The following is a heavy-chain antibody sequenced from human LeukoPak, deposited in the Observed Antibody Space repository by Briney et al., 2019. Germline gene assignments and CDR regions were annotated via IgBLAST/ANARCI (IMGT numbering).Heavy chain of an antibody. Sequence: PSETLSLTCTVSGGSISSGSYYWSWIRQPAGKGLEWIGRIHTSGSANYNPSLKSRVTISVDTSKNQFSLKLSSVTAADTAVYYCARQRALSMVRGVTDAFDIWGQGTMVTVSS. D-gene: IGHD3-10*01. V-gene: IGHV4-61*02. J-gene: IGHJ3*02. CDR2: IHTSGSA. CDR1: GGSISSGSYY. CDR3: ARQRALSMVRGVTDAFDI.